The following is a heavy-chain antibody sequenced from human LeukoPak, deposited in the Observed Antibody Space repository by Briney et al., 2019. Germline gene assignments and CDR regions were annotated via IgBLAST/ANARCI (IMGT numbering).Heavy chain of an antibody. V-gene: IGHV1-2*02. CDR1: GYTFTGYY. J-gene: IGHJ4*02. D-gene: IGHD3-22*01. Sequence: ASVKVSCKASGYTFTGYYMHWVRQAPGQGLEWMGWINPNSGGTNYAQKFQGRVTMTRDTSISTAYMELSRLRSDDTAVYYCARGGYYDSSGYYCFDYWGQGTLVTVSS. CDR3: ARGGYYDSSGYYCFDY. CDR2: INPNSGGT.